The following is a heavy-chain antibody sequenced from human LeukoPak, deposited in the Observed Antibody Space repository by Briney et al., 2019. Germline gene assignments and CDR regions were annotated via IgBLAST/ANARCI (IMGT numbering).Heavy chain of an antibody. J-gene: IGHJ6*02. CDR2: INPNSGGT. D-gene: IGHD6-19*01. CDR3: ARGPAVAGTLYYYGMDV. CDR1: GYTFTGYY. V-gene: IGHV1-2*02. Sequence: ASVKVSCKATGYTFTGYYMHWVRQAPGQGLEWMGWINPNSGGTNYAQKFQGRVTMTRDTSISTAYMELSRLRSDDTAVYYCARGPAVAGTLYYYGMDVWGQGTKVTVSS.